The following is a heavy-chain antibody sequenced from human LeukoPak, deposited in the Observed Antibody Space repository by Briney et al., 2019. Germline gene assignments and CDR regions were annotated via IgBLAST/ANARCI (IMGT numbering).Heavy chain of an antibody. J-gene: IGHJ3*02. CDR2: IYHSGST. Sequence: PSETLSLTCAVSGYSISSGYYWGWIRQPPGKGLEWIGSIYHSGSTYYNPSLKSRVTILVDTSKNQFSLKLSSVTAADTAVYYCAIGREYYYDSSGYGAFDIWGQGTMVTVSS. CDR3: AIGREYYYDSSGYGAFDI. V-gene: IGHV4-38-2*01. D-gene: IGHD3-22*01. CDR1: GYSISSGYY.